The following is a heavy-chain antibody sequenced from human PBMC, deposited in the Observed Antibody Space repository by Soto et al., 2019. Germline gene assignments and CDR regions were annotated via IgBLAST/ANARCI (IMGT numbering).Heavy chain of an antibody. Sequence: EVQLLESGGGLVQPGGSLRLSCAASGFTFRNYAMSWVRQAPGKGLEWVSAIHGSGGSAYYADSVKGRFTVSRDDSKNTLYLQMISLRVDDTALYYCAKDAVAGNWEWDWFDPWCQGTLVNVSS. V-gene: IGHV3-23*01. CDR3: AKDAVAGNWEWDWFDP. J-gene: IGHJ5*02. D-gene: IGHD6-19*01. CDR2: IHGSGGSA. CDR1: GFTFRNYA.